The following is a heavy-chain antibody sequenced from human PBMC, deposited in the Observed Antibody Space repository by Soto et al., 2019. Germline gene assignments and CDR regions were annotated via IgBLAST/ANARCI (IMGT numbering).Heavy chain of an antibody. CDR2: IYPSVSS. V-gene: IGHV4-38-2*02. D-gene: IGHD1-1*01. CDR3: AGEKVGTTFFDN. Sequence: KTSETLSLTCSVSGFAISRGYYWSWVRQPPGKGLEWIGSIYPSVSSYHNPSLATRLRLSIDTSKNQFTLNLTSVTAADTALYFCAGEKVGTTFFDNWGQGIQVTVS. CDR1: GFAISRGYY. J-gene: IGHJ4*02.